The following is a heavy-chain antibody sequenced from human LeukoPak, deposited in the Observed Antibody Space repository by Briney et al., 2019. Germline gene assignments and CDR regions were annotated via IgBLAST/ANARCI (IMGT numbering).Heavy chain of an antibody. J-gene: IGHJ4*02. CDR1: GYTFTGYF. V-gene: IGHV1-2*02. CDR3: AREPPLNSGYDQTFDY. D-gene: IGHD5-12*01. Sequence: ASVKVSCKASGYTFTGYFIHWVRQVPGQGLEWMGWINPNSGGTNYAQKFQGRVTMTRDTSTNTAYMELSRLRSDDTAIYYCAREPPLNSGYDQTFDYWGQGTLVTVSS. CDR2: INPNSGGT.